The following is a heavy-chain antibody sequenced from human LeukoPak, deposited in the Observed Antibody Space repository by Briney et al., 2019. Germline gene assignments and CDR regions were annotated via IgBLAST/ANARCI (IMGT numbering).Heavy chain of an antibody. CDR1: GFTFSSYA. J-gene: IGHJ4*02. CDR2: ISGSGGST. Sequence: PGGSLRLSCAASGFTFSSYAMSWVRQAPGKGLEWVSAISGSGGSTYYADSVKGRSTISRDNSKNTLYLQMNGLRAEDTAVYYCAKDTSGYWPGGFDYWGQGTLVTVSS. CDR3: AKDTSGYWPGGFDY. V-gene: IGHV3-23*01. D-gene: IGHD3-22*01.